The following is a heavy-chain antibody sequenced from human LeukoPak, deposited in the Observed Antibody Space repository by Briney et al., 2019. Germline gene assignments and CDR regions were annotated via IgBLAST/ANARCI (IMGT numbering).Heavy chain of an antibody. J-gene: IGHJ6*02. CDR3: ARDSGNFHYDMDV. V-gene: IGHV1-46*02. Sequence: ASVKVSCKTSGYSFNSHHVHWVRQAPGQGLEWMGVKFSHDGTTSYTQDFQGRLTMTRDTSTSTVYMELSSLRSEDTAVYYCARDSGNFHYDMDVWGQGTTVIVSS. CDR1: GYSFNSHH. CDR2: KFSHDGTT. D-gene: IGHD3-10*01.